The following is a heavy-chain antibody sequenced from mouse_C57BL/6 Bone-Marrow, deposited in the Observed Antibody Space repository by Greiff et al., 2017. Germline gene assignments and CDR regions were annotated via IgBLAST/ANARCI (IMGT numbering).Heavy chain of an antibody. V-gene: IGHV5-6*01. CDR1: GFTFSSYG. Sequence: DVQLVESGGDLVKPGGSLKLSCAASGFTFSSYGMSWVRQTPDKRLEWVATISSGGSYTYYPDSVKGRFTISRDNAKNTLYLQMSSLKSEDTAMYYCARHCYGSSFDYWGQGTTLTVSS. CDR3: ARHCYGSSFDY. D-gene: IGHD1-1*01. CDR2: ISSGGSYT. J-gene: IGHJ2*01.